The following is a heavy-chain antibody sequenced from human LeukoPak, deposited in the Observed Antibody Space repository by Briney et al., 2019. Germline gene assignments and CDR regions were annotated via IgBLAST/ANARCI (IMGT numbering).Heavy chain of an antibody. CDR1: GLTFNSYG. CDR2: IWYDGSNK. J-gene: IGHJ4*02. Sequence: GGSLRLSCAASGLTFNSYGMHWVRQAPGKGLEWVAVIWYDGSNKYYADSVKGRFTISRDNSKNTLYLQMNSLRAEDTAVYYCARDSGGVPASFDYWGQGTLVTVSS. V-gene: IGHV3-33*01. D-gene: IGHD2-2*01. CDR3: ARDSGGVPASFDY.